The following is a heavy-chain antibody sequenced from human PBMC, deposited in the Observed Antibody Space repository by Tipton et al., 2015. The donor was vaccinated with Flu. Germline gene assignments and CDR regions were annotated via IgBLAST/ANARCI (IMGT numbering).Heavy chain of an antibody. V-gene: IGHV5-51*01. CDR1: GYSFTSYW. D-gene: IGHD4-17*01. CDR3: VRQPYLGDYGGYFDY. J-gene: IGHJ4*02. CDR2: IYPGDSDT. Sequence: VQLVQSGAEVKKPGESLKISCKGSGYSFTSYWIGWVRQMPGKGLEWMGIIYPGDSDTRYSPSFQGQVTISADKSFSTAYLQWSSLKASDTAMYYCVRQPYLGDYGGYFDYWGQGTLVTVSS.